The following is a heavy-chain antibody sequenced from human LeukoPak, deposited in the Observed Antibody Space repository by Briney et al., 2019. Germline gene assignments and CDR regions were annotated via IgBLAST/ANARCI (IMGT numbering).Heavy chain of an antibody. CDR2: IRFDGGDT. V-gene: IGHV3-33*08. J-gene: IGHJ4*02. CDR3: ARALSVDSGWFYFHF. CDR1: GFPFSSYA. D-gene: IGHD6-19*01. Sequence: GGSLRLSCPASGFPFSSYAMTWVRQAPGKGLEWLAFIRFDGGDTFYAASVKGRFTISRDNSKNTLSLQLNSLKAEDTGLYYCARALSVDSGWFYFHFWGQGTLVTVSS.